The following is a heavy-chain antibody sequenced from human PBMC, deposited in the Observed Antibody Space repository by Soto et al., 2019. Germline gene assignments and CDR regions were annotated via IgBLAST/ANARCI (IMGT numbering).Heavy chain of an antibody. CDR3: VRDVSWRGELS. D-gene: IGHD1-7*01. Sequence: GGSLRLSCSASGFPFSRFAIHWVRQAPGKGLVYVSGISFNGGDTYYADSVKVRFSISRDNSKNTVYLQMSSLRAEDTAVYYCVRDVSWRGELSWGQGTLVTVSS. CDR2: ISFNGGDT. CDR1: GFPFSRFA. V-gene: IGHV3-64D*06. J-gene: IGHJ5*01.